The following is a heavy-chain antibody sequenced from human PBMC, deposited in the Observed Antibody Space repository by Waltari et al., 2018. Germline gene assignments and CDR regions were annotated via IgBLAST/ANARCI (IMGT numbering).Heavy chain of an antibody. CDR1: GGTLSSYA. CDR3: ARERIAAAGFYLDY. Sequence: QVQLVQSGAEVKKPGSSVKVSCKASGGTLSSYAISWVRQAPGQGLEWMGRIIPIFGTANYAQKFQGRVTITADESTSTAYMELSSLRSEDTAVYYCARERIAAAGFYLDYWGQGTLVTVSS. J-gene: IGHJ4*02. CDR2: IIPIFGTA. D-gene: IGHD6-13*01. V-gene: IGHV1-69*15.